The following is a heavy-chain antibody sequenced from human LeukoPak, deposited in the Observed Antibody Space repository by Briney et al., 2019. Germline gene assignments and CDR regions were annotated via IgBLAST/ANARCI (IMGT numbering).Heavy chain of an antibody. D-gene: IGHD6-6*01. CDR1: GYTFPGYY. V-gene: IGHV1-2*02. J-gene: IGHJ4*02. CDR2: INPNSGGT. CDR3: AREHSSSSGKVFDY. Sequence: AASVKVSCKASGYTFPGYYMHWVRQAPGQGLEWMGWINPNSGGTNYAQKFQGRVTMTRDTCISTAYMELSRLRSDDTAVYYCAREHSSSSGKVFDYWGQGTLVTVSS.